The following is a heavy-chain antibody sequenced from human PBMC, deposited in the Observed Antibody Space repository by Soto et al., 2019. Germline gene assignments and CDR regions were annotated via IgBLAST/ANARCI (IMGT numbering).Heavy chain of an antibody. J-gene: IGHJ4*02. V-gene: IGHV4-34*01. CDR1: GGSFSGYY. Sequence: QVQLQQWGAGLLKPSETLSLTCAVYGGSFSGYYWSWIRQPPGKGLEWIGEINHSGSTNYNPSLTSRVTISVDTSKNQFSLKLSSVTAAVTAVYYCARGHRLTEWLVDYLGQGTLVTVSP. CDR2: INHSGST. CDR3: ARGHRLTEWLVDY. D-gene: IGHD6-19*01.